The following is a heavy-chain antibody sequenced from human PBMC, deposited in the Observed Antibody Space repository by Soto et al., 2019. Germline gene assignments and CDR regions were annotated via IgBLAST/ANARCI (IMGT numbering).Heavy chain of an antibody. CDR3: ARRVESGRFDWFDP. CDR2: ISSSSSYI. J-gene: IGHJ5*02. D-gene: IGHD6-25*01. CDR1: GFTFSSYS. V-gene: IGHV3-21*01. Sequence: EVQLVESGGGLVKPGGSLRLSCAASGFTFSSYSMNWVRQAPGKGLEWVSSISSSSSYIYYADSVKGRFTISRDNAKNSLYLQMNSLRAEDTAVYYCARRVESGRFDWFDPWGQGTLVTVSS.